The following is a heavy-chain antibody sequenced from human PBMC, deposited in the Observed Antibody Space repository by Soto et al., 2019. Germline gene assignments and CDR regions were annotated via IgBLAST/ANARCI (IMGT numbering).Heavy chain of an antibody. CDR1: GGTFSSYA. Sequence: QVQLVQSGAEVKKPGSSVKVSCKASGGTFSSYAISWVRQAPGQGLEWMGGIIPIFGTANYAQKFQGRVTSTADKSTSTAYMELSSLRSEDTAVYYCARGTYDFWSGYPHHYYYGMDVWGQGTTVTVSS. CDR3: ARGTYDFWSGYPHHYYYGMDV. CDR2: IIPIFGTA. J-gene: IGHJ6*02. D-gene: IGHD3-3*01. V-gene: IGHV1-69*06.